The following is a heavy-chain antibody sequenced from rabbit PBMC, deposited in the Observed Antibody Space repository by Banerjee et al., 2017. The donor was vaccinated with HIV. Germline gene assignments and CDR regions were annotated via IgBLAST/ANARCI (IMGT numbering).Heavy chain of an antibody. J-gene: IGHJ4*01. D-gene: IGHD1-1*01. CDR3: VREWGTSRDL. Sequence: QSLEESGGDLVKPGASLTLTCTASGFSFSSSYYMCWVRQAPGKGLEWIACIDAGGSGNTYYASWAKGRFTISKTSSTTVTLQMTGLTSADTATYFCVREWGTSRDLWGPGTLVTVS. CDR1: GFSFSSSYY. V-gene: IGHV1S40*01. CDR2: IDAGGSGNT.